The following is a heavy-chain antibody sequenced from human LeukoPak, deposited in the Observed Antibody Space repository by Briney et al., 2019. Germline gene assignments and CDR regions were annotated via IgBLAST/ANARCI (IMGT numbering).Heavy chain of an antibody. D-gene: IGHD6-19*01. V-gene: IGHV1-2*02. CDR3: FSSGWYESDY. J-gene: IGHJ4*02. CDR2: INPNSGGT. CDR1: GYTFTGYY. Sequence: EAAVKVSCKASGYTFTGYYMHWVRQAPGQGREWMGWINPNSGGTNYAQKFQGRVTMTRDTSISTAYMALSRLRSDDTAVYCCFSSGWYESDYWGQGTLVTVSS.